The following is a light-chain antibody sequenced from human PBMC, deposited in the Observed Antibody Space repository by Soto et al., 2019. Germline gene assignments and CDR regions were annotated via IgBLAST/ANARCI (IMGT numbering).Light chain of an antibody. CDR1: SSDVGGYNY. CDR3: SSYAGSNNFGV. Sequence: QSVLTQPPSASGTPGQRVTISCTGTSSDVGGYNYVSWYQQHPGKAPKLMIYEVSKRPSGVPDRFSGSKSGNTASLTVSGLQAEDEADYYCSSYAGSNNFGVFGTGTKLTVL. J-gene: IGLJ1*01. CDR2: EVS. V-gene: IGLV2-8*01.